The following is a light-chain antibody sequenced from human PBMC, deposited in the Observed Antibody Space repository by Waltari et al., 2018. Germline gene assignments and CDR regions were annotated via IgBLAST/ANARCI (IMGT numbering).Light chain of an antibody. CDR1: SSNIGTGYD. V-gene: IGLV1-40*01. Sequence: QSVLTQPPSVSGPPGPRVTISCTRSSSNIGTGYDVHWYQQLPGTAPKLLIYGDNRRPSGVPDRFSGSKSGTSASLVISGLQAEDEAEYFCQSFDITLSVVVFGGGTKLTVL. CDR3: QSFDITLSVVV. J-gene: IGLJ2*01. CDR2: GDN.